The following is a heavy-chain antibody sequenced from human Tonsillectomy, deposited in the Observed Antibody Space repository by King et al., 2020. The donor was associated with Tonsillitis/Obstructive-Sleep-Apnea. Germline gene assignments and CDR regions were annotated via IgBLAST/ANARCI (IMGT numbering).Heavy chain of an antibody. J-gene: IGHJ4*01. CDR1: GYSFTSYW. D-gene: IGHD3-3*01. CDR3: ARHLFNYDFWCDY. Sequence: QLVQSGAEVKKPGASLRISCKGSGYSFTSYWISWVRQMPGKGLEWMGRIDPSDSYTNYSPSFQGHVTISADKSLSTAYLQWSTLKASDTAMYYCARHLFNYDFWCDYWGHGTLVTVSS. V-gene: IGHV5-10-1*01. CDR2: IDPSDSYT.